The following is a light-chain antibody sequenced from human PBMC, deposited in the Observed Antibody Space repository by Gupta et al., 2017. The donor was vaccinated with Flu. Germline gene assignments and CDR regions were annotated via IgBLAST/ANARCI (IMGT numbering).Light chain of an antibody. J-gene: IGKJ3*01. V-gene: IGKV2-28*01. CDR3: RQALQTPLA. CDR1: QSLLHSNGYNY. Sequence: DIVMTQSPLSLPVTPGEPASTSCRSSQSLLHSNGYNYLDWYLQKPGQSPQLLIFLGSNRASGVPDRISGSGSGTDFTLKISRVEADDVGVYYCRQALQTPLAFGHGTKVDI. CDR2: LGS.